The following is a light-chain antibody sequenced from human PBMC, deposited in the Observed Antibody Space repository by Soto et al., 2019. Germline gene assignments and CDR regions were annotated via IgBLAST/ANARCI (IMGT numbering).Light chain of an antibody. CDR1: QSVSNNY. CDR3: QQYGSSGT. V-gene: IGKV3-20*01. Sequence: EIVLTQSPGTLSLSPGERATLSCRASQSVSNNYLAWYQQKPGQAPRLLIYGASNRATGIPDRFSGSGSGTDFTLTISRLEPADFAVYYCQQYGSSGTFGQGTKV. J-gene: IGKJ1*01. CDR2: GAS.